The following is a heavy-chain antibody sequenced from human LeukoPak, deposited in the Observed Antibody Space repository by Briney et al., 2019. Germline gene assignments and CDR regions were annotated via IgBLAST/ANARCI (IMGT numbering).Heavy chain of an antibody. J-gene: IGHJ5*02. CDR1: GFTFSSYT. CDR2: ISSSTSFI. V-gene: IGHV3-21*01. CDR3: ARGDLPLNRFDP. Sequence: GGSLRLSCAASGFTFSSYTMDWVRQAPGKGLEWVSSISSSTSFIHYADSVKGRFTISRDNAKHSLYLQMNSLRAEDTAVYYCARGDLPLNRFDPWGQGTLVTVSS.